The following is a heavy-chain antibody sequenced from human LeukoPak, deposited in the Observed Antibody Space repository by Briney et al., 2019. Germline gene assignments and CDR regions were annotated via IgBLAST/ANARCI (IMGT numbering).Heavy chain of an antibody. V-gene: IGHV1-18*01. CDR1: GYTFSIYG. CDR3: ARELAVAGGFDY. J-gene: IGHJ4*02. Sequence: ASVKVSCKASGYTFSIYGITWVRQAPGQGLEWMGWISAYTGNSNYAQKFQDRVTMTTDTSTSTAYMELRSLRSDDTAVYYCARELAVAGGFDYWGQGTLVTVSS. D-gene: IGHD6-19*01. CDR2: ISAYTGNS.